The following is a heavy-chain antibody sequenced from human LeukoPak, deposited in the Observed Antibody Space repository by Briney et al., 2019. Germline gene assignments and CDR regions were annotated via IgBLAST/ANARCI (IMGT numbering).Heavy chain of an antibody. CDR1: GGSISSYY. J-gene: IGHJ6*03. CDR2: IYTSGST. V-gene: IGHV4-4*07. D-gene: IGHD3-22*01. Sequence: SETLSLTCTVSGGSISSYYWSWIRQPAGKGLEWIGRIYTSGSTNYNPSLKSRVTMSVDTSKNQFSLKLSSVTAADTAVYYCVRVIGAPNYYYYMDVWGKGTTVTVSS. CDR3: VRVIGAPNYYYYMDV.